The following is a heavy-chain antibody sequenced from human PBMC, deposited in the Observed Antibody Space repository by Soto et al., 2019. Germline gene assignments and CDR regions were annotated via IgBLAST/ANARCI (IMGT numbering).Heavy chain of an antibody. J-gene: IGHJ4*02. D-gene: IGHD5-18*01. Sequence: SLRLSCTASGFTFSSYGMHWVRQAPGKGLEWVAVIWYDGSKKNYADSVKGRFTISRDNSKNTLYLQMNSLRDEDTAVYYCAKDRDTAFDYWGQGTLVTVSS. V-gene: IGHV3-33*06. CDR3: AKDRDTAFDY. CDR1: GFTFSSYG. CDR2: IWYDGSKK.